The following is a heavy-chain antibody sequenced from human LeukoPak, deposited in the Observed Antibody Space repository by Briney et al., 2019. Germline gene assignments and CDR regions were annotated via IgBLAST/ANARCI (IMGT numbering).Heavy chain of an antibody. CDR2: IKQDGSEK. D-gene: IGHD3-10*01. CDR1: GFTFSIYW. CDR3: AKDFIGFFDY. Sequence: RRSLRLSCAASGFTFSIYWMTWVRQAPGKGLEWVANIKQDGSEKYYVDSVKGRFTISRDNAKNSLFLERNSLRAEDMAVYYCAKDFIGFFDYWGQETLVTVSS. J-gene: IGHJ4*02. V-gene: IGHV3-7*03.